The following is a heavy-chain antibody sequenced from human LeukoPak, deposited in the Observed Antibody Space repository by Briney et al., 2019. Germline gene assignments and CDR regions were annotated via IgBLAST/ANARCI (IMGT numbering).Heavy chain of an antibody. CDR2: ISPDGSSA. D-gene: IGHD2/OR15-2a*01. CDR3: ARVSFCPRCHFDY. J-gene: IGHJ4*02. Sequence: PGGSLRLSCAASGFSFSSYWMHWVRQAPGKGLVWVARISPDGSSALSADSVRGRFTISRDNADNTLYLQLNSLRAEDTAVYYCARVSFCPRCHFDYWGQGTLVTASS. CDR1: GFSFSSYW. V-gene: IGHV3-74*03.